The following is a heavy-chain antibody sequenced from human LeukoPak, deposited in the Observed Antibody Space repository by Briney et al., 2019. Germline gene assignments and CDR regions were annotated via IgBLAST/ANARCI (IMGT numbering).Heavy chain of an antibody. J-gene: IGHJ4*02. CDR3: ARDYFRFSSSSAPFDY. CDR2: ISACNGNT. V-gene: IGHV1-18*01. CDR1: GYTFTSYG. D-gene: IGHD6-6*01. Sequence: ASVKVSCKASGYTFTSYGISWVRQAPGQGLEWMGWISACNGNTNYAQKLQGRVTMTTDASTSTAYMELRSLRSDDTAVYYCARDYFRFSSSSAPFDYWGQGTLVTVSS.